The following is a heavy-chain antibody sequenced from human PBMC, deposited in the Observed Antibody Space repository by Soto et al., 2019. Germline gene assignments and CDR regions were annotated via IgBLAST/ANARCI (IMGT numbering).Heavy chain of an antibody. Sequence: SETLSLTCTVSGGSISSYYWSWIRQPPGKGLEWIGCIYYSGGTNYNPSLKSRVTISVDTSKNQFSLKLSSMTAADTAVYYCARTYSSSGDDAFDIWGQGTMVTVSS. CDR1: GGSISSYY. J-gene: IGHJ3*02. V-gene: IGHV4-59*01. CDR3: ARTYSSSGDDAFDI. D-gene: IGHD6-13*01. CDR2: IYYSGGT.